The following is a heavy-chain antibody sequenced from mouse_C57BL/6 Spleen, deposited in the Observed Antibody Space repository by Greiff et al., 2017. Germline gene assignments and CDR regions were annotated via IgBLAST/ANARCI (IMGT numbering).Heavy chain of an antibody. Sequence: QVQLKQSGAELVRPGASVKLSCKASGYTFTDYYINWVKQRPGQGLEWIARIYPGSGNTYYNEKFKGKATLTAEKSSSTAYMQLSSLTSEDSAVYFCARSYGNPYFDYWGQGTTLTVSS. J-gene: IGHJ2*01. V-gene: IGHV1-76*01. CDR3: ARSYGNPYFDY. CDR1: GYTFTDYY. D-gene: IGHD2-1*01. CDR2: IYPGSGNT.